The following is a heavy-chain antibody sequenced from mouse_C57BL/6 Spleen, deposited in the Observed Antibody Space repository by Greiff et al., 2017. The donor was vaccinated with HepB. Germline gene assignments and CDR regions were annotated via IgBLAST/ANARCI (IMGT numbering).Heavy chain of an antibody. D-gene: IGHD5-1*01. CDR1: GYTFTSYW. J-gene: IGHJ4*01. V-gene: IGHV1-69*01. Sequence: VQLVESGAELVMPGASVKLSCKASGYTFTSYWMHWVKQRPGQGLEWIGEIDPSDSYTNYNQKFKGKSTLTVDKSSSTAYMQLSSLTSEDSAVYYCARYLRYYAMDYWGQGTSVTVSS. CDR2: IDPSDSYT. CDR3: ARYLRYYAMDY.